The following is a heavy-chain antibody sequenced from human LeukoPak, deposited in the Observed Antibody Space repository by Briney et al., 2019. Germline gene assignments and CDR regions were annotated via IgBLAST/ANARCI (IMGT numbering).Heavy chain of an antibody. CDR1: GDSVSSKNGA. D-gene: IGHD6-19*01. CDR2: TYYRSKWYN. CDR3: ARDMGTTGWYTFDY. J-gene: IGHJ4*02. V-gene: IGHV6-1*01. Sequence: SQTLSVTCAISGDSVSSKNGAWTWIRQSPSRGLEWLGRTYYRSKWYNDYAEFIQGRITINPDTSKNQFSLQLNSVTPEDTAVYFCARDMGTTGWYTFDYWGQGTLVTVSS.